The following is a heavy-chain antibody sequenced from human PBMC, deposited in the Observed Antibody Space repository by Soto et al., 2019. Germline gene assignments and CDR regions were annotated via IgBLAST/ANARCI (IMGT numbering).Heavy chain of an antibody. V-gene: IGHV3-48*02. CDR3: AREMIYDFWSGSSSHDY. CDR1: GFTFSSYS. D-gene: IGHD3-3*01. CDR2: ISSSSSTI. Sequence: EVQLVESGGGLVQPGGSLRLSCAASGFTFSSYSMNWVRQAPGKGLEWVSYISSSSSTIYYADSVKGRFTISRDNAKNSLYLQMNSLRDEDTAVYYCAREMIYDFWSGSSSHDYWGQGTLVTVSS. J-gene: IGHJ4*02.